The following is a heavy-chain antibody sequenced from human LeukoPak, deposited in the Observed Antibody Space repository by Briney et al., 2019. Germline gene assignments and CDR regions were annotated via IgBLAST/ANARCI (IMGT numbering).Heavy chain of an antibody. Sequence: SETLSLTCTVSGGSISSSSYYWGWIRQPPGKGLEWIGSIYYSGSTYYNPSLKSRVTISVDTSKNQFSLKLSSVTAADTAVYYCARHRAAGGTYYYDSSGSRAFDIWGQGTMVTVSS. CDR2: IYYSGST. V-gene: IGHV4-39*01. CDR3: ARHRAAGGTYYYDSSGSRAFDI. D-gene: IGHD3-22*01. J-gene: IGHJ3*02. CDR1: GGSISSSSYY.